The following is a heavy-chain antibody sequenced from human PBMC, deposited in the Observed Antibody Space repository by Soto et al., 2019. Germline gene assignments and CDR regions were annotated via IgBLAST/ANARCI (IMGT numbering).Heavy chain of an antibody. Sequence: EVQLLESGGGLVQPGGSLRLSCAPSGFTLNNYAMSWVRQAPGKGLEWVSAISFSGGSTYYADSVKGRFTISRDNSKNTLYLQMNNLRAEDTAVYYCAKPTVGVAAIDYCGQGTLVTVSS. V-gene: IGHV3-23*01. CDR2: ISFSGGST. D-gene: IGHD2-15*01. J-gene: IGHJ4*02. CDR3: AKPTVGVAAIDY. CDR1: GFTLNNYA.